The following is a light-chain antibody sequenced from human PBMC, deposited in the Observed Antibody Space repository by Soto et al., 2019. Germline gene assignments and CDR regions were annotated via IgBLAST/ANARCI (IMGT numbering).Light chain of an antibody. CDR2: AAS. CDR3: LQDYNYPLT. CDR1: QGIRSD. V-gene: IGKV1-6*01. Sequence: AIQMTQSPSSLSASVGDRVTITCRASQGIRSDLGWYQQKPGKAPKLLIYAASSLQSGVPSRFSGSGSGTDFTLTTSSLQPEDFATYYCLQDYNYPLTFGGGTKVEIK. J-gene: IGKJ4*01.